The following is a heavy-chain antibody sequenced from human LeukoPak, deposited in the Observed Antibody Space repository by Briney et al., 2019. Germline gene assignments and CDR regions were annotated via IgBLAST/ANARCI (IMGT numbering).Heavy chain of an antibody. CDR1: AYTFTRYY. Sequence: ASVKVSCKASAYTFTRYYMHWVRQAPGQGLEWMGWINPNSGGTNYAQKFQGRVTMTRDTSISTAYMELSRLRSDDTAVYYCARDLGGSLDYYDSSGYYTDAFDIWGQGTMVTVSS. V-gene: IGHV1-2*02. D-gene: IGHD3-22*01. CDR3: ARDLGGSLDYYDSSGYYTDAFDI. CDR2: INPNSGGT. J-gene: IGHJ3*02.